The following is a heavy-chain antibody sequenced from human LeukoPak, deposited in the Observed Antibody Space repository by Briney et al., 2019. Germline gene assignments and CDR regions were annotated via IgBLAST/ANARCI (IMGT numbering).Heavy chain of an antibody. CDR1: GFTFSSYW. J-gene: IGHJ4*02. CDR3: ARDYWSEGYDARIY. D-gene: IGHD5-12*01. Sequence: SGGSLRLSCAASGFTFSSYWMSWVRKAPGGCLEWVAKKKQDGSEKYYGDSVKGRFTISRDNAKNSLYLQMNSLRAEDTAVYYCARDYWSEGYDARIYWGQGTLVTVSS. V-gene: IGHV3-7*01. CDR2: KKQDGSEK.